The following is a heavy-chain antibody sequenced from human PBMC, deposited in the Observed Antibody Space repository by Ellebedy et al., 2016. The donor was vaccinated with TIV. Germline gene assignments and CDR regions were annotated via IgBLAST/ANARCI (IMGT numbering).Heavy chain of an antibody. Sequence: ASVKVSCXASGYTFTGYYMHWVRQAPGQGLEWMGWINPNSGGTNYAQKFQGWVTMTRDTSISTAYMELSRLRSDDTAVYYCALTYGSGSYASGVHLGFDPWGQGTLVTVSS. CDR1: GYTFTGYY. CDR3: ALTYGSGSYASGVHLGFDP. D-gene: IGHD3-10*01. J-gene: IGHJ5*02. V-gene: IGHV1-2*04. CDR2: INPNSGGT.